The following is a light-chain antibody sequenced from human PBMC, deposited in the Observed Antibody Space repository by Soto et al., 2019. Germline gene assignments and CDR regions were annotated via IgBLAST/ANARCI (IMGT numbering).Light chain of an antibody. J-gene: IGLJ1*01. Sequence: SYELTQPPPVSVSPGQTASITCSGDRLGDKYTSWYQQKPGQSPVLVIYQDTKRPSGIPERFSGSNSGNTATLTISGTQALDEADYYCQAWDISTGVFGTGTKLTVL. CDR1: RLGDKY. CDR2: QDT. CDR3: QAWDISTGV. V-gene: IGLV3-1*01.